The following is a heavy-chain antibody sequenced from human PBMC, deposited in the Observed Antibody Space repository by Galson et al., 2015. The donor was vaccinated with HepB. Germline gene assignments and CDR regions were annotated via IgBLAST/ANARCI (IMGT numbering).Heavy chain of an antibody. CDR1: GFNVSSPA. D-gene: IGHD3-10*01. Sequence: CLRLSCADSGFNVSSPAMSRVRQTPGKGLEWVTAISGDASRNSRADSVKGRFTISSDNSKNTLYLQMNSLRVEDTAIYYCAKERSQSYSDCWGQGALVTVSS. J-gene: IGHJ4*02. V-gene: IGHV3-23*01. CDR2: ISGDASRN. CDR3: AKERSQSYSDC.